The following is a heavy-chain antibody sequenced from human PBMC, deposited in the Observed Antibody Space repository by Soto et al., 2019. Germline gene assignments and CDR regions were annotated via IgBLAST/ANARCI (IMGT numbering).Heavy chain of an antibody. V-gene: IGHV4-4*02. CDR2: VYHSGTT. J-gene: IGHJ4*02. Sequence: QVQLQESGPGLVEPSGTLSLPCDVSGASISTNNWWSWVRQSPGQGLEWIAEVYHSGTTNSNPSLKSRVTISVDTSKNQFSLMLASVTAADTAVYYCARAKLCNTISCPHSFDIWGQGTLVTVSS. D-gene: IGHD3-10*01. CDR3: ARAKLCNTISCPHSFDI. CDR1: GASISTNNW.